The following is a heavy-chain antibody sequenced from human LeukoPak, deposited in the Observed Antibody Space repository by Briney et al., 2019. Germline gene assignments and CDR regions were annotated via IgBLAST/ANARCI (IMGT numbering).Heavy chain of an antibody. CDR2: INPNSGGT. CDR3: AREDCSGGSCDAFDI. D-gene: IGHD2-15*01. CDR1: GYTFTGYY. V-gene: IGHV1-2*02. Sequence: ASMKVSCKASGYTFTGYYMHWVRQAPGQGLEWMGWINPNSGGTNYAQKFQGRVTMTRDTSISTAYMELSRLRSDDTAVYYCAREDCSGGSCDAFDIWGQGTMVTVSS. J-gene: IGHJ3*02.